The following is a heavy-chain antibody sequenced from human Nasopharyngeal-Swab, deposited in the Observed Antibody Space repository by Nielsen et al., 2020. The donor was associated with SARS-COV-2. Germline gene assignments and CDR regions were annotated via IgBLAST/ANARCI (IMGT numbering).Heavy chain of an antibody. J-gene: IGHJ5*02. CDR3: ARGTGSGSYYSRSGNWFDP. V-gene: IGHV4-34*01. D-gene: IGHD3-10*01. Sequence: SETLSLTCTVSGGSISSYYWSWIRQPPGKGLEWIGEINHSGSTNYNPSLKSRVTISVDTSKNQFSLKLSSVTAADTAVYYCARGTGSGSYYSRSGNWFDPWGQGTLVTVSS. CDR2: INHSGST. CDR1: GGSISSYY.